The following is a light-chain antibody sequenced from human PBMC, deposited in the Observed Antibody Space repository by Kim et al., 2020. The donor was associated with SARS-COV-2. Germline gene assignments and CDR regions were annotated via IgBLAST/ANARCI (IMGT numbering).Light chain of an antibody. Sequence: SGWLNWYQQKPEKAPHLLIYRTSTLQTGVPPRFSGSASGTDFTLTINTLQPEDFATYYCQQSYNFPRTFGQGTKVDIK. J-gene: IGKJ1*01. V-gene: IGKV1-39*01. CDR3: QQSYNFPRT. CDR1: SGW. CDR2: RTS.